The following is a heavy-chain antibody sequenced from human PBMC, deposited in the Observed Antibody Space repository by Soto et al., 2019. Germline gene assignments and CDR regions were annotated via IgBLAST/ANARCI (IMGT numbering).Heavy chain of an antibody. CDR2: IWYDGSNK. V-gene: IGHV3-33*01. CDR3: ARDRGGELSAVGPGRAYGMDV. Sequence: LRLSCAASGFTFSSYGMHWVRQAPGKWLEWVAVIWYDGSNKYYADSVKGRFTISRDNSKNTLYLQMNSLRAEDTAVYYCARDRGGELSAVGPGRAYGMDVWGQGTTVTVSS. CDR1: GFTFSSYG. J-gene: IGHJ6*02. D-gene: IGHD3-10*01.